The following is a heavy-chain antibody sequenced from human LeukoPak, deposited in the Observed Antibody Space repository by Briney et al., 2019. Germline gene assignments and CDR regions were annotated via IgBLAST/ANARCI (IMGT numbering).Heavy chain of an antibody. D-gene: IGHD3-10*01. V-gene: IGHV3-66*01. CDR1: GFIVSSNY. CDR3: TRDRGFD. Sequence: PGGSLRLSCAASGFIVSSNYMSWVRQPPGQGLEWVSVIYSGGSTYYANSVKGRFTISRGNSKNTLYLQMNSLRGEDTAVYYCTRDRGFDWGQGTLVTVSS. J-gene: IGHJ4*02. CDR2: IYSGGST.